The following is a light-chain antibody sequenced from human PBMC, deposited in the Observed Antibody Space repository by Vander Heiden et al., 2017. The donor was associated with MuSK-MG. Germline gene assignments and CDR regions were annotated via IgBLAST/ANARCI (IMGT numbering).Light chain of an antibody. Sequence: DIQMTQSPSTLSASVGDRVTITCRASQSISNWLAWYQQKPGKVPKLLIYDASSLQSGVPSRFSGSGSGTEFTLTISSLQPDDFATYYCQKYNSYLYTFGEGTKLEIK. CDR1: QSISNW. CDR2: DAS. V-gene: IGKV1-5*01. J-gene: IGKJ2*01. CDR3: QKYNSYLYT.